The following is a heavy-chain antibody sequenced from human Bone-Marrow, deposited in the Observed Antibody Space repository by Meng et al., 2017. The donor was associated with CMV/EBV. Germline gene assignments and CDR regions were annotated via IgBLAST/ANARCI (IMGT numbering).Heavy chain of an antibody. D-gene: IGHD2-15*01. CDR1: GFTFSSYG. J-gene: IGHJ6*02. Sequence: GESLKISCAASGFTFSSYGMHWVRQAPGKGLEWVAFIRYDGSNKYYADSVKGRFTISRDNSKNTLYLQMNSLRAEDTAVYYCAKVRRPGRIVVVVAATRYYYYGMDVWGQGITVTVSS. CDR3: AKVRRPGRIVVVVAATRYYYYGMDV. V-gene: IGHV3-30*02. CDR2: IRYDGSNK.